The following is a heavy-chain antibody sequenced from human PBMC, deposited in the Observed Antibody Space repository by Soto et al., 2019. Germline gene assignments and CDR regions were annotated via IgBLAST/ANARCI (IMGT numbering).Heavy chain of an antibody. CDR3: ARGVPSPYYGSGTYIDY. J-gene: IGHJ4*02. V-gene: IGHV4-39*01. Sequence: SETLSLTCTVSGGSISSSSYYWGWIRQPPGKGLEWIGSIYYSGSTYYNPSLKSRVTISVDTSKNQFSLKLSSVTAADTAVYHCARGVPSPYYGSGTYIDYWGQGTLVTVSS. CDR2: IYYSGST. CDR1: GGSISSSSYY. D-gene: IGHD3-10*01.